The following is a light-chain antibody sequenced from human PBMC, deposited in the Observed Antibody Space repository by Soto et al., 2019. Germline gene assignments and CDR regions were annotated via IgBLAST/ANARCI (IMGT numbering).Light chain of an antibody. V-gene: IGKV1-9*01. Sequence: IQLTQSPSSLSASVGDRVTITCRASPAIASFLAWCQQKPGTAPKLLIYGASTLQSGVPSRFSGSRSGTDYTLTIGSLQPEDFATYYCQQLNGSPWTFGQGTKVDIK. CDR1: PAIASF. J-gene: IGKJ1*01. CDR3: QQLNGSPWT. CDR2: GAS.